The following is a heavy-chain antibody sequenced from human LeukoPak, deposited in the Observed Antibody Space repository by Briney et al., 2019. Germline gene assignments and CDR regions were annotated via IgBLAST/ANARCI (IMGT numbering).Heavy chain of an antibody. CDR1: GFTFSSYS. Sequence: GGSLRLSCAASGFTFSSYSMNWVRQAPGKGLEWVSSISSSSSYIYYADSVKGRFTISRDNAKNSLYLQMNSLRAEDTAVYYCARAGAPYYYDSSGYHYFDYWGQGTLVTVSS. J-gene: IGHJ4*02. CDR2: ISSSSSYI. CDR3: ARAGAPYYYDSSGYHYFDY. V-gene: IGHV3-21*01. D-gene: IGHD3-22*01.